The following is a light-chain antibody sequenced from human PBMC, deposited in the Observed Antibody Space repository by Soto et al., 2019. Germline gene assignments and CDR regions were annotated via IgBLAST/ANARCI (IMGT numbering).Light chain of an antibody. CDR2: GAF. V-gene: IGKV3-15*01. J-gene: IGKJ1*01. CDR3: QQYNDSPLT. Sequence: EILMTQSPVTLAVSPGERVTLSCRASQSVSSNLAWYQQKPGQAPSLLIYGAFTRATGIPARFSGTGSGTEFTLTISSLQSEDFAIYYCQQYNDSPLTFGQGTKVDIK. CDR1: QSVSSN.